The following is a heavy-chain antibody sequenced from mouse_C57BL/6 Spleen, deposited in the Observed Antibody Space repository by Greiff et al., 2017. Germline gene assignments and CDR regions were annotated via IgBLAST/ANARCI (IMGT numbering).Heavy chain of an antibody. V-gene: IGHV1-42*01. CDR2: INPSTGGT. D-gene: IGHD1-1*01. Sequence: EVQLQQSGPELVKPGASVKISCKASGYSFTGYYMNWVKQSPEKSLEWIGEINPSTGGTTYNPKFKAKATLTVDKSSSTAYMQLKSLTSEDSAVYYCARFAVVARYWYFDVWGTGTTVTVSS. J-gene: IGHJ1*03. CDR1: GYSFTGYY. CDR3: ARFAVVARYWYFDV.